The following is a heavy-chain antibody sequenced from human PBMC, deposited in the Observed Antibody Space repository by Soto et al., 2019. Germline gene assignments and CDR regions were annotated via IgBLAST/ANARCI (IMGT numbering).Heavy chain of an antibody. CDR3: ARGRSSSRGAFDY. D-gene: IGHD6-6*01. CDR1: GYTFTSYA. J-gene: IGHJ4*02. CDR2: INAGNGNT. V-gene: IGHV1-3*01. Sequence: GASVKVSCKASGYTFTSYAMHWVRQAPGQRLEWMGWINAGNGNTKYSQKFQGRVTITRDTSASTAYMELSSLRSEDTAVYYCARGRSSSRGAFDYWGQGTLVTVSS.